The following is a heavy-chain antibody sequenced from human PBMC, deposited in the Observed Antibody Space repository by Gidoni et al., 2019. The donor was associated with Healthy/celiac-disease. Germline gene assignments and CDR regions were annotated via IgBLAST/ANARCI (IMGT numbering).Heavy chain of an antibody. Sequence: EVQLVESGGGLVQPGGSLRLSCAASGFTVSSNYMSWVRQAPGKGLEWVSCIYSGGSTYYADSVKGRFTISRDNSKNTLYLQMNSLRAEDTAVYYGARDRGRWGPKHFDYWGQGTLVTVSS. CDR1: GFTVSSNY. J-gene: IGHJ4*02. V-gene: IGHV3-66*02. D-gene: IGHD3-16*01. CDR2: IYSGGST. CDR3: ARDRGRWGPKHFDY.